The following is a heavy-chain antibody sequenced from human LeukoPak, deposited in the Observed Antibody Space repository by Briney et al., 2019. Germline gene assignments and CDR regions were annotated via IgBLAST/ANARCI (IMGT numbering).Heavy chain of an antibody. Sequence: PGGSLRLSCGASGFTFTSYAMSWIRQAPGKGLEWVSAISGGGENTYYGDSVKGRFTISRDNSKNTLYLQMNSLRAEDTATYYCAKPRAMTTGVGRYFDLWGRGTLVIVSS. J-gene: IGHJ2*01. D-gene: IGHD1-1*01. CDR1: GFTFTSYA. V-gene: IGHV3-23*01. CDR3: AKPRAMTTGVGRYFDL. CDR2: ISGGGENT.